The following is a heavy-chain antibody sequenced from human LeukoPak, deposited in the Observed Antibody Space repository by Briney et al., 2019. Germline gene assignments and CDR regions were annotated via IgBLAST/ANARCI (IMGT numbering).Heavy chain of an antibody. CDR2: INHSGST. Sequence: SETLSLTCAVYGGSFSGYYWSWIRQPPGKGLEWIGEINHSGSTNYNPSLKSRVTISVDTSKNQFSLKLSSVTAADTAMYHCARISWRGGYFDNWGQGTLVTVSS. CDR1: GGSFSGYY. CDR3: ARISWRGGYFDN. D-gene: IGHD6-13*01. J-gene: IGHJ4*02. V-gene: IGHV4-34*01.